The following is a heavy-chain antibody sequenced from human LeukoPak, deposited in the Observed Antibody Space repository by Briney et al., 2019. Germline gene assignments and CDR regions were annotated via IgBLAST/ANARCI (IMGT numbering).Heavy chain of an antibody. D-gene: IGHD6-19*01. Sequence: SETLSLTCTVSGGTISSCSYYWGWIRQPPGKGLEWIGSIYYSGSTYYNPSLKSRVTISVDTSKSLFSLKLSSVTAADTTVYYCAIGINGAMWLVPYYFDYWGHGTLVTVSS. CDR3: AIGINGAMWLVPYYFDY. CDR1: GGTISSCSYY. CDR2: IYYSGST. J-gene: IGHJ4*01. V-gene: IGHV4-39*02.